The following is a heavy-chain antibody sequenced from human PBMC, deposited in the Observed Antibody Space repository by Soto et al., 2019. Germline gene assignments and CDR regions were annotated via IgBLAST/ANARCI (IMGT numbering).Heavy chain of an antibody. V-gene: IGHV3-7*03. CDR2: IKSDGSEK. Sequence: EEQLVQSGGGLVQPGGSLRLSCVGTGFAFGQSWISWVRQAPGTGLEWVAHIKSDGSEKDYVDSMRGRLTISRDNGRNTASLQIHSLTVEDPAMYYCAIGHYGMDVLGQGSTVTVSS. J-gene: IGHJ6*02. CDR1: GFAFGQSW. CDR3: AIGHYGMDV.